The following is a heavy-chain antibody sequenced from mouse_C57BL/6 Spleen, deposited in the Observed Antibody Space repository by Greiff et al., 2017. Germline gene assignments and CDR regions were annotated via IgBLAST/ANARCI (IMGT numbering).Heavy chain of an antibody. D-gene: IGHD1-1*01. Sequence: EVQLQQSGPELVKPGASVKISCKASGYSFTGYYMNWVKQSPEKSLEWIGEINPSTGGTTYNQKFKAKATLTVDKSSSTAYMQLKRLTSEDSAVYYCAYYYGSSLYWYFDDWGTGTTVTVSS. CDR1: GYSFTGYY. CDR3: AYYYGSSLYWYFDD. V-gene: IGHV1-42*01. CDR2: INPSTGGT. J-gene: IGHJ1*03.